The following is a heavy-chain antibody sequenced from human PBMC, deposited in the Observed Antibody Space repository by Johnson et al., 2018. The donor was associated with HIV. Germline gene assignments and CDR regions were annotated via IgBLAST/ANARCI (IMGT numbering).Heavy chain of an antibody. V-gene: IGHV3-11*01. Sequence: QVQLVESGVGLVQSGGSLRLSCGASGFTFSDYYMSWIRQAPGKGLEWVSYISSSGTIVYYADSVKGRFTISRDNAKNSLSLQMNSLRAEDTALYYCARDHLSSRGAFDIWGQGTMVTVSS. CDR3: ARDHLSSRGAFDI. J-gene: IGHJ3*02. CDR2: ISSSGTIV. D-gene: IGHD6-13*01. CDR1: GFTFSDYY.